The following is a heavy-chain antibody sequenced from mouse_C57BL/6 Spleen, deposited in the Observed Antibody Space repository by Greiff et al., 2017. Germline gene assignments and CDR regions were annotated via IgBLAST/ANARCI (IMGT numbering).Heavy chain of an antibody. CDR3: ARRGYSNYGFAY. Sequence: VQLQQPGAELVRPGSSVKLSCKASGYTFTSYWMHWVKQRPIQGLEWIGNIDPSDSETPYNQKFKDKATLTVDKSSSTAYMQLSSLTSEDSAVYYCARRGYSNYGFAYWGQGTLVTVSA. D-gene: IGHD2-5*01. CDR1: GYTFTSYW. CDR2: IDPSDSET. J-gene: IGHJ3*01. V-gene: IGHV1-52*01.